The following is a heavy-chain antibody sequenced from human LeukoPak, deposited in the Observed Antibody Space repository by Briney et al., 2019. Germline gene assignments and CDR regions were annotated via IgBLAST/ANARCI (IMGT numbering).Heavy chain of an antibody. CDR2: VYYSGTT. CDR1: GGSISRETYY. Sequence: ASETLSLTRSVSGGSISRETYYRSWIRQPPGKGLEWIGKVYYSGTTYYNPSLKSRVTISVDTSKNQFSLKLSSVTAADTAVYYCARVITMTVVPEGWFDPWGQGTLVTVSS. V-gene: IGHV4-39*01. D-gene: IGHD3-22*01. CDR3: ARVITMTVVPEGWFDP. J-gene: IGHJ5*02.